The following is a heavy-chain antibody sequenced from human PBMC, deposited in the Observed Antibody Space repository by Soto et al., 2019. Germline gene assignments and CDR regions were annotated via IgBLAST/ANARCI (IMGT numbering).Heavy chain of an antibody. D-gene: IGHD2-15*01. CDR1: GYTFTSYA. CDR2: IIPIFGTA. Sequence: SVKVSCKTSGYTFTSYAISWVRQAPGQGLEWMGGIIPIFGTANYAQKFQGRVTITADESTSTAYMELSSLRSEDTAVYYCAREVVVAATGWFDPWGQGTQVTVSS. V-gene: IGHV1-69*13. CDR3: AREVVVAATGWFDP. J-gene: IGHJ5*02.